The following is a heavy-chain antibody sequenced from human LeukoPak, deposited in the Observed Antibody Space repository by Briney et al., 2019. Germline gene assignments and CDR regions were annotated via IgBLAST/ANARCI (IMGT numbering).Heavy chain of an antibody. Sequence: GGSLRLSCAASGFTFSSYAIHWVRQAPGKGLEWVAFIQYDGSDKYYADSVKGRCTISRDNSKNTLYLQMNSLRVEDTAVYYCARGLFLSGYLDAFDIWGQGTVVTVSS. CDR2: IQYDGSDK. CDR3: ARGLFLSGYLDAFDI. CDR1: GFTFSSYA. J-gene: IGHJ3*02. V-gene: IGHV3-30*02. D-gene: IGHD3-22*01.